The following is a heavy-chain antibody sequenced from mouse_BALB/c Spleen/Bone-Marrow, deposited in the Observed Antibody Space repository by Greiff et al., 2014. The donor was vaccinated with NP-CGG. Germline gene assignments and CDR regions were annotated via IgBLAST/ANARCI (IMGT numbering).Heavy chain of an antibody. D-gene: IGHD2-3*01. CDR2: IYPYNGGT. Sequence: EVMLVESGPELVKPGASVKISCKASGYTFTDYNMHWVKQSHGKSLEWIGYIYPYNGGTGYNQKFKSKATLTVDNSSSTAYMELRSLTSEDSAVYYCARDDGYYDYWGQGTTLTVSS. CDR3: ARDDGYYDY. J-gene: IGHJ2*01. CDR1: GYTFTDYN. V-gene: IGHV1S29*02.